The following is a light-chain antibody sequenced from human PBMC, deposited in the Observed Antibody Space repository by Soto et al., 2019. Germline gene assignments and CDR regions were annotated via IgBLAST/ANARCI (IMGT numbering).Light chain of an antibody. Sequence: QSALTQPRSVSGSPGQSITISCTGTSSDVSAYNYVSWYQQHPGKAPKIMIYDVSKRPSGVPDRFSGSKSGNTASLTISGLQTEDEADYYCCSYAGRYTWVFGGGTKLTVL. CDR3: CSYAGRYTWV. J-gene: IGLJ3*02. V-gene: IGLV2-11*01. CDR1: SSDVSAYNY. CDR2: DVS.